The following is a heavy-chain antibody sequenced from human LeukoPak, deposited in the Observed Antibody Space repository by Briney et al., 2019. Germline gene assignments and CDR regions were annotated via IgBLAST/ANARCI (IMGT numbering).Heavy chain of an antibody. J-gene: IGHJ5*02. CDR3: AGEIGSGSSSIGTFVP. CDR1: GGSVNDFF. V-gene: IGHV4-59*02. CDR2: VHDSGRT. D-gene: IGHD3-10*01. Sequence: SQTLSLTCTVSGGSVNDFFWTWIKQPPGKRLEWIGDVHDSGRTTYNPSLKSRVSTSLHTSNNKFSLKLTSVTAADTAVYYCAGEIGSGSSSIGTFVPWAREILVTVSS.